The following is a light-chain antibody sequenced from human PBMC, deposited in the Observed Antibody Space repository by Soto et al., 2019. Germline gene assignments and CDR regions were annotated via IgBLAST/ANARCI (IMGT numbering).Light chain of an antibody. Sequence: EVLMTQSPATVSVSPGDSATLTCRASQSVYNNLAWYQQKPGQAPRLLIYGASTRANGIPARFSGSGSGTEFKLTLSDLQSEDDAVSFCHQYNNWPPRTFGGGTKVEI. CDR1: QSVYNN. CDR2: GAS. CDR3: HQYNNWPPRT. V-gene: IGKV3-15*01. J-gene: IGKJ4*01.